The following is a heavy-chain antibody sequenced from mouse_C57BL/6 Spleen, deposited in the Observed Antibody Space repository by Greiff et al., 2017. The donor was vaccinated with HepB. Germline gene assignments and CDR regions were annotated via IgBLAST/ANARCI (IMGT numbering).Heavy chain of an antibody. V-gene: IGHV5-9-1*02. D-gene: IGHD2-12*01. CDR3: KSEGTTLDAMDY. Sequence: EVMLVESGEGLVKPGGSLKLSCAASGFTFSSYAMSWVRQTPEKRLEWVAYISSGGDYIYYADTVKGRFTISRDNARNTLYLQMSSLKSEDTAMYYSKSEGTTLDAMDYWGQGTSVTVSS. CDR1: GFTFSSYA. CDR2: ISSGGDYI. J-gene: IGHJ4*01.